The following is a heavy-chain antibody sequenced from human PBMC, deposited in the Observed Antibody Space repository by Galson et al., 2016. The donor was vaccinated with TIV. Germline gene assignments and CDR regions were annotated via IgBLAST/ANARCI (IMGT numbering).Heavy chain of an antibody. Sequence: TLSLTCTVSGGSIISGSFSWSWIRQPPGKGLEWIGYIFDSGRAYYNPSLKSRASISLDRSKNQVSLRMTSMTVVDTAVYYCARARASESGYGLDVWGQGTTVTASS. CDR1: GGSIISGSFS. CDR2: IFDSGRA. CDR3: ARARASESGYGLDV. D-gene: IGHD2-21*01. J-gene: IGHJ6*02. V-gene: IGHV4-30-2*01.